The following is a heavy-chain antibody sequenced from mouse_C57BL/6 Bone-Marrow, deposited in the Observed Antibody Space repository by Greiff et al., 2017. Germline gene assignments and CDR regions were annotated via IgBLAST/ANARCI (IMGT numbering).Heavy chain of an antibody. V-gene: IGHV1-42*01. CDR3: AREGYYYGSSLYYFDY. CDR2: INPSTGGT. CDR1: GYSFTGYY. J-gene: IGHJ2*01. D-gene: IGHD1-1*01. Sequence: VQLQQSGPELVKPGASVKISCKASGYSFTGYYMNWVKQSPEKSLEWIGEINPSTGGTTYNQKFKAKATLTVDKSSSTAYMQLKSLTSEDSAVYYCAREGYYYGSSLYYFDYWGQGTTLTVSS.